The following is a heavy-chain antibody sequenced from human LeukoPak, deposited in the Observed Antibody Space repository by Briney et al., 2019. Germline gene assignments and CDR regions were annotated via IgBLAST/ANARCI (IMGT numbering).Heavy chain of an antibody. Sequence: ASVKVSCKASGYTLTSYYMHWVRQAPGQGLEWMGIINPSGGSTSYAQKFQGRVTMTRDTSTSTVYMELSSLRSEDTAVYYCTCYGSGSFDYWGQGTLVTVSS. CDR1: GYTLTSYY. D-gene: IGHD3-10*01. J-gene: IGHJ4*02. CDR3: TCYGSGSFDY. V-gene: IGHV1-46*01. CDR2: INPSGGST.